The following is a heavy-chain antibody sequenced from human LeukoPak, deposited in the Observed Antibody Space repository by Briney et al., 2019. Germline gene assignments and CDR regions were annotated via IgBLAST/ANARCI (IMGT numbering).Heavy chain of an antibody. J-gene: IGHJ3*02. V-gene: IGHV3-48*01. CDR3: ARALLERPGIDSFDI. CDR1: EFTLSYYS. Sequence: GGSLRLSCAASEFTLSYYSMDWVRQAPGEGLEWVSHLSRSTSTIYYADSVKGRFTISRDNAKNSLYLQMNSLRAEDTAVYYCARALLERPGIDSFDIWGRGTMVTVSS. D-gene: IGHD1-1*01. CDR2: LSRSTSTI.